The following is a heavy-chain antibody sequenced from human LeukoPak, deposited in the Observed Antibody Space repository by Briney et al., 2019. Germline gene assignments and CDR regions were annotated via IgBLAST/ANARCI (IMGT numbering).Heavy chain of an antibody. CDR1: GFTFSSYW. J-gene: IGHJ4*02. Sequence: GGSLRLSCAASGFTFSSYWMSWVRQAPGRGLEWVANIKQDGSEKYYVDSVKGRFTISRDDAKNSLYLQMNSLRAEDTAVYYCARSGDYDFWSGYYTPQLDYWGQGTLVTVSS. D-gene: IGHD3-3*01. CDR3: ARSGDYDFWSGYYTPQLDY. CDR2: IKQDGSEK. V-gene: IGHV3-7*01.